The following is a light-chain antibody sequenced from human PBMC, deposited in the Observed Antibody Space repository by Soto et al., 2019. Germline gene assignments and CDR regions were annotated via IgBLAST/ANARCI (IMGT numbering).Light chain of an antibody. J-gene: IGKJ5*01. CDR3: QQYYAWPIT. CDR2: SAS. CDR1: QSVSSY. V-gene: IGKV3-15*01. Sequence: EIVLTQSPGTLSLSPGERATLSCRASQSVSSYLAWYQQKPGQGPRLLIYSASTRATGIPARFSGSGSGADFTLTISSLQSEDFAVYYCQQYYAWPITFGQGTRLEIK.